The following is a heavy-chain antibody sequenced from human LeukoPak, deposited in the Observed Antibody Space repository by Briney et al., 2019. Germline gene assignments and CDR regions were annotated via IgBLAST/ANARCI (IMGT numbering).Heavy chain of an antibody. CDR3: ARGVLFFDY. J-gene: IGHJ4*02. V-gene: IGHV3-33*01. CDR1: GFTLSSYG. Sequence: PGGSLTLSCAVSGFTLSSYGMHWVRQPAGKGLEWVAVIWYDGSNKYYADSVKGRFTISRDNSKNTLYLQMNSLRAEDTAVYYCARGVLFFDYRGQGTLVTVSS. CDR2: IWYDGSNK. D-gene: IGHD2-8*01.